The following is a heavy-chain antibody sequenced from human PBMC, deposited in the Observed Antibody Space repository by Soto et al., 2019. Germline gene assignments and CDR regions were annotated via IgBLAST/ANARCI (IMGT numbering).Heavy chain of an antibody. Sequence: QDQLVQSGVEVKKPGASVKVSCRASAYSFTNYGITWVRQAPGQGFEWMGWISAYNGNTNYAQKFQGRVTMTTDAYPSTAYLELRSLRSDDTAVYYCARDRGVAPPVAGNTHYYYYMDVWGKGTTVTVSS. CDR3: ARDRGVAPPVAGNTHYYYYMDV. J-gene: IGHJ6*03. D-gene: IGHD6-19*01. CDR2: ISAYNGNT. CDR1: AYSFTNYG. V-gene: IGHV1-18*01.